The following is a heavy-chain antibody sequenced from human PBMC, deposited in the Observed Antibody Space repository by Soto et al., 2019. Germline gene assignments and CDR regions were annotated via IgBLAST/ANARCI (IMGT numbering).Heavy chain of an antibody. CDR2: IYYRGNT. CDR1: GGSMSPYY. CDR3: AGHSKKPGDFDYYYGMDV. Sequence: QVQVKESGPGLVNPSETLSLTCTVSGGSMSPYYWSWIRQPPGKGLEWIANIYYRGNTNYNPSFESRVTISIDTSKNQFSLKLNSMTAADTAVYYCAGHSKKPGDFDYYYGMDVWGQGTTVTVSS. D-gene: IGHD3-3*01. J-gene: IGHJ6*02. V-gene: IGHV4-59*08.